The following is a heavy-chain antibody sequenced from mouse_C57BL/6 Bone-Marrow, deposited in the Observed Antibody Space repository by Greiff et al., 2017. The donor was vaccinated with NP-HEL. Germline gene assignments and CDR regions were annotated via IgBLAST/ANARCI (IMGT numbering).Heavy chain of an antibody. D-gene: IGHD2-5*01. CDR1: GFTFSDYY. J-gene: IGHJ3*01. CDR3: ARHGAYYSNFGFAY. V-gene: IGHV5-12*01. Sequence: EVKLVESGGGLVQPGGSLKLSCAASGFTFSDYYMYWVRQTPEKRLEWVAYISNGGGSTYYPDTVKGRFTISRDNAKNTLYLQMSRLKSEDTAMYYCARHGAYYSNFGFAYWGQGTLVTVSA. CDR2: ISNGGGST.